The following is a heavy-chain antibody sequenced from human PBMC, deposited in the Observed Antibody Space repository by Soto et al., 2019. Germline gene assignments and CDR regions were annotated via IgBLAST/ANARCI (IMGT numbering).Heavy chain of an antibody. D-gene: IGHD1-26*01. CDR3: ARGRKWELLSHYYYGMDV. Sequence: SETLSLTCAVSGFFISSGNYWGWIRQPPGKGLEWIGEIYHSGSTNYNPSLKSRVTISVDKSKNQFSLKLSSVTAADTAVYYCARGRKWELLSHYYYGMDVWGQGTTVTVSS. CDR2: IYHSGST. J-gene: IGHJ6*02. CDR1: GFFISSGNY. V-gene: IGHV4-4*02.